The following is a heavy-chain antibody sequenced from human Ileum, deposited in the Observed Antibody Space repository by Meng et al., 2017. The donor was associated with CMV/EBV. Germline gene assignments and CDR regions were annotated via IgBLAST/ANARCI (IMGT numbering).Heavy chain of an antibody. CDR1: GFTVSSNY. CDR2: IYSGGST. CDR3: ARDKTWIQTYDYGMDV. Sequence: GESLKISCAASGFTVSSNYMSWVRQAPGKGLEWVSVIYSGGSTYYADSVKGRFTISRDNSKNTLYLQMNSLRAEDTAVYDCARDKTWIQTYDYGMDVWGQGTTVTVSS. D-gene: IGHD5-18*01. J-gene: IGHJ6*02. V-gene: IGHV3-53*01.